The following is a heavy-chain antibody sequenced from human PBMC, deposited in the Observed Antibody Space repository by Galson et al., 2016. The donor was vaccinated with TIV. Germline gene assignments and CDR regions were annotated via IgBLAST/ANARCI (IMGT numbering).Heavy chain of an antibody. D-gene: IGHD6-19*01. J-gene: IGHJ4*02. CDR3: VKDQRVPYSSGWYDY. CDR1: GFTFSSYA. V-gene: IGHV3-23*01. CDR2: ISVSGIST. Sequence: SLRLSCAASGFTFSSYAMSWVRRAPGKGLEWVSSISVSGISTYYADSVKGRFTISRDNSKNTLYLQMNSLRAEDTAVYYCVKDQRVPYSSGWYDYWGQGTLVTVSS.